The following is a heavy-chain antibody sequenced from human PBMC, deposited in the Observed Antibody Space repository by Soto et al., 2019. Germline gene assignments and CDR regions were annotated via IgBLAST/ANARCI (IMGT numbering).Heavy chain of an antibody. CDR1: GYSFTSYW. CDR2: IDPSDSYT. D-gene: IGHD3-3*01. J-gene: IGHJ6*02. V-gene: IGHV5-10-1*01. CDR3: AVTTAGRFLGWLPTSYGMDV. Sequence: GESLKISCKGSGYSFTSYWISWVRQMPGKGLEWMGRIDPSDSYTNYSPSFQGHVTISADKSISTAYLQWSSLKASDTAMYYCAVTTAGRFLGWLPTSYGMDVWGQGTTVTVSS.